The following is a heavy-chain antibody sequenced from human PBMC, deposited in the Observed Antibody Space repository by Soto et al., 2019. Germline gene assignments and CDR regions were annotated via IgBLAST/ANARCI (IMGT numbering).Heavy chain of an antibody. CDR1: GGSISSGGYY. Sequence: SETLSLTCTVSGGSISSGGYYWSWIRQHPGKGLEWIGYIYYSGSTYYNPSLKSRVTISVDTSKNQFSLKLSSVTAADTAVYYCARDYTGGYGGVFVDYGMDVWGQGTTVTVS. D-gene: IGHD2-8*02. CDR3: ARDYTGGYGGVFVDYGMDV. J-gene: IGHJ6*02. CDR2: IYYSGST. V-gene: IGHV4-31*03.